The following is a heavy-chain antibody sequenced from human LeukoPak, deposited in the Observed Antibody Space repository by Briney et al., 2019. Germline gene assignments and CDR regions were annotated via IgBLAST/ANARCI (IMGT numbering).Heavy chain of an antibody. Sequence: ASVKVSSKVSGYTPTELSMHWVRQAPGKGLEWMGGFDPEDGETIYAQKFQGRVTMTEDTSTDTAYMELSSLRSEDTAVYYCATGILGVIEDGDYWGQGTLVTVSS. CDR3: ATGILGVIEDGDY. J-gene: IGHJ4*02. D-gene: IGHD3-22*01. CDR1: GYTPTELS. CDR2: FDPEDGET. V-gene: IGHV1-24*01.